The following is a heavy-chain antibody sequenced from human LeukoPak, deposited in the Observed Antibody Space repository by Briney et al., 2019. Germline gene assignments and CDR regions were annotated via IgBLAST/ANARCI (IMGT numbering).Heavy chain of an antibody. Sequence: GGSLRLSCAASGFTFSSYSMNWVRQAPGKGLEWVSSISSSSSYIYYADSVKGRFTISRDNAKNSLYLQMNSLRAEDTAVYYCARDGSPLTAAGLLDYWGQGTLVTVSS. CDR1: GFTFSSYS. D-gene: IGHD6-13*01. CDR3: ARDGSPLTAAGLLDY. CDR2: ISSSSSYI. J-gene: IGHJ4*02. V-gene: IGHV3-21*01.